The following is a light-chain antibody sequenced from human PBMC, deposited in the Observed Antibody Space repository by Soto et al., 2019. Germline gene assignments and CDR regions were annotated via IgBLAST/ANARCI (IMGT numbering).Light chain of an antibody. CDR1: QSLLHSNGYNL. CDR2: SGS. CDR3: MQALQSRT. V-gene: IGKV2-28*01. Sequence: DIVMTQSPLSLPVTPGEPASISCRSSQSLLHSNGYNLLDWYLQKPGQSPQLLIYSGSNRASGVPDRLSGSGSGTDFTLKISRVEAEDVGVYYCMQALQSRTFGGGTKVEIK. J-gene: IGKJ4*01.